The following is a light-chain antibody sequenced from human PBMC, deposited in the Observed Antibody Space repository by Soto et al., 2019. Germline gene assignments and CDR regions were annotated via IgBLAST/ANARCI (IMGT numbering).Light chain of an antibody. V-gene: IGLV7-46*01. CDR3: LLCYCGAYWV. J-gene: IGLJ3*02. Sequence: QAVVTQEPSLTVSPGGTVALTCGSSTGAVTSGHYLYWFQQKPGQAPRTLIYDTSNKHSWTPARFSGSRLGGKAALTLSGAELEDEAEYDCLLCYCGAYWVFGGGTKLTVL. CDR2: DTS. CDR1: TGAVTSGHY.